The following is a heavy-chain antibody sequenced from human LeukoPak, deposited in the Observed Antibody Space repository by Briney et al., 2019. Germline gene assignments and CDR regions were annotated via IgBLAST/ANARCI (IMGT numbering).Heavy chain of an antibody. J-gene: IGHJ4*02. V-gene: IGHV4-59*08. Sequence: PSETLSLTCTVSGGSISGYYWSWIRQPPGKGLQFIGYIHYTGSTNYNPSLESRVTLSVDTSKNQFSLKLRSVTAADTAVYYCARLSKDIVVLPAAMAHYFDYWGQGTLVTVSS. CDR2: IHYTGST. CDR1: GGSISGYY. D-gene: IGHD2-2*01. CDR3: ARLSKDIVVLPAAMAHYFDY.